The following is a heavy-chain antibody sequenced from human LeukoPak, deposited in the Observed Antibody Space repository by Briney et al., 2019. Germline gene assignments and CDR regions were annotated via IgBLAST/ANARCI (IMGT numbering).Heavy chain of an antibody. CDR1: GYTLSDFS. Sequence: GGSLTLSCAASGYTLSDFSVNWVRQAPGTGLEWFSSISVRSNYRYYTASVRGRFTLSRDDARDSLFLQMNSLRAEDTAVYFCVRLRRNSDRSGYYYYYDYWGQGTLVTVSS. J-gene: IGHJ4*02. CDR3: VRLRRNSDRSGYYYYYDY. V-gene: IGHV3-21*01. D-gene: IGHD3-22*01. CDR2: ISVRSNYR.